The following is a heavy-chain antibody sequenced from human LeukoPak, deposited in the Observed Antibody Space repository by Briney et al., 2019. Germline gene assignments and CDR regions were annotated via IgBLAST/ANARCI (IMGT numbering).Heavy chain of an antibody. J-gene: IGHJ3*02. CDR3: AKEGDYYGSGSYRDGFDI. D-gene: IGHD3-10*01. V-gene: IGHV3-30*02. CDR2: IRYDGINK. CDR1: GFSFSDYA. Sequence: GGSLRLSCAASGFSFSDYAIYWVRQTPGKGLEWVAFIRYDGINKYYADSVKGRFTISRDSFKNTLYLQMNSLRPEDTAVYYCAKEGDYYGSGSYRDGFDIWGQGTRATVSS.